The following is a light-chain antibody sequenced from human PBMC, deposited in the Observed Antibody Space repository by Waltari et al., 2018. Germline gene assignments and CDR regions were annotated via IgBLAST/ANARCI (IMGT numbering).Light chain of an antibody. CDR1: QSVDKN. Sequence: DIFLTQSPVTLSLSPGERATLSCRASQSVDKNLAWYRQKPGRAPRLLIYGASKRATGIPARFSGSGSGTDFTLTISSLEPDDFAVYYCQQREYWPITFGQGTRLDIK. CDR2: GAS. CDR3: QQREYWPIT. V-gene: IGKV3-11*01. J-gene: IGKJ5*01.